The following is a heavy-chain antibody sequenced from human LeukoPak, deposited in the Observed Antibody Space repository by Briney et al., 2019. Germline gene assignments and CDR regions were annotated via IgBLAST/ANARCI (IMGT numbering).Heavy chain of an antibody. Sequence: PGKSLRLSCAASGFTFSDYYMSWIRQAPGEGLEWVSYISSSGSTIYYADSVKGRFTISRDNAKNSLFLQMNSLSAEDTAVYYCARDRRIVVVPAAIHDYYYGMDVWGQGTTVTVSS. CDR1: GFTFSDYY. V-gene: IGHV3-11*01. D-gene: IGHD2-2*01. CDR3: ARDRRIVVVPAAIHDYYYGMDV. CDR2: ISSSGSTI. J-gene: IGHJ6*02.